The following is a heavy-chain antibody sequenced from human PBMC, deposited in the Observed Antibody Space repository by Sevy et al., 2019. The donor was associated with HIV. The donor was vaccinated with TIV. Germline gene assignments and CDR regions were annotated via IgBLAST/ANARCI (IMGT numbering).Heavy chain of an antibody. V-gene: IGHV3-7*01. CDR2: IKQDGSEK. CDR3: ERAGGDTVVVTAAIGILIMDV. Sequence: GGSLRLSCAASGFIFTNYWMTWVRQAPGKGLEWVGNIKQDGSEKYYLDSVKGRFTISRYNAKNALYLHMNSLRDDDTGIYYWERAGGDTVVVTAAIGILIMDVWGQGTTVTVSS. CDR1: GFIFTNYW. J-gene: IGHJ6*02. D-gene: IGHD2-2*02.